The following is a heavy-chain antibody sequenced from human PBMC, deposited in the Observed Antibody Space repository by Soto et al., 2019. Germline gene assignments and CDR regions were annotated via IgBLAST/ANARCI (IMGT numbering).Heavy chain of an antibody. CDR2: ISAYNGNT. CDR3: ARDRGVAPPVAGNTHYYYYMDV. J-gene: IGHJ6*03. V-gene: IGHV1-18*01. D-gene: IGHD6-13*01. CDR1: GYSFTNYG. Sequence: QDQLVQSGVEVKKPGASVKVSCKASGYSFTNYGITWVRQAPGQGVEWMGWISAYNGNTKYAQKLQGRVTMTTDASTSTASLELRSLTSDDTAVYYCARDRGVAPPVAGNTHYYYYMDVWGKGTTVTVSS.